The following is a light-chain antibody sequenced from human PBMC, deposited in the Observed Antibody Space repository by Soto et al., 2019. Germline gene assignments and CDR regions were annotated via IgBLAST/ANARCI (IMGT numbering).Light chain of an antibody. Sequence: DIKMTQSPSSLSASVGDRVTITCRASQSINRYLNWYQQKPGKAPKLLIYAASSLQGGVPSRFSGSGSGTDFTLTISSLQPEDFATYYCQQANSFPTFGQGTRLEIK. V-gene: IGKV1-39*01. J-gene: IGKJ5*01. CDR2: AAS. CDR1: QSINRY. CDR3: QQANSFPT.